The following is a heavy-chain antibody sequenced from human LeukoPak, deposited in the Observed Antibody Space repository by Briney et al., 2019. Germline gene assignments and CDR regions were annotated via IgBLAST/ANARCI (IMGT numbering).Heavy chain of an antibody. CDR1: GFSFTDAW. D-gene: IGHD1-1*01. Sequence: PGGSLRLSCEASGFSFTDAWMNWVRQVPGKGLEWVGRIKSKTDSATRDFAAPVKGRFTISRDDSKKTVYLQMNGLKSEDTGVYYCSEGTGRSDFDYWGQGTLVTVSS. CDR2: IKSKTDSATR. V-gene: IGHV3-15*01. CDR3: SEGTGRSDFDY. J-gene: IGHJ4*02.